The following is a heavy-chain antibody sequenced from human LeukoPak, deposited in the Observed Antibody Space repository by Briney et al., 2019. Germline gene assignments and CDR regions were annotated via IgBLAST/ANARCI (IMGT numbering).Heavy chain of an antibody. V-gene: IGHV5-51*01. CDR1: GYSFTSDW. D-gene: IGHD3-22*01. CDR3: ARYYYDSSGYESNAFDI. CDR2: ICPGDSET. J-gene: IGHJ3*02. Sequence: GESLKISCKGSGYSFTSDWIGWVRQMPGKGLEWMGIICPGDSETRYSPSFQGQVTISADKSISTAYLQWSSLKASDTAVYYCARYYYDSSGYESNAFDIWGQGTMVTVSS.